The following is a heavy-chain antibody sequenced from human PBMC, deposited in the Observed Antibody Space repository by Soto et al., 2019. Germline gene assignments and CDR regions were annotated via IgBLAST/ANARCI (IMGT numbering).Heavy chain of an antibody. CDR3: AKCVGEGDYYDYGMDV. D-gene: IGHD3-10*01. J-gene: IGHJ6*02. Sequence: EVQLVESGGGLVQPGRSLRLSCAASGFTFDDYAMHWVRQAPGKGLEWVSGISWNSGSIGYADSVKGRFTISRDNAKNSLYLQMNSLRAEDTALYYCAKCVGEGDYYDYGMDVWGQGTTVTVSS. CDR1: GFTFDDYA. CDR2: ISWNSGSI. V-gene: IGHV3-9*01.